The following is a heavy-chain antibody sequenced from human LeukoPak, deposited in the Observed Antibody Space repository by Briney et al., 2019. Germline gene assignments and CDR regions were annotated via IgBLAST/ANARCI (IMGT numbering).Heavy chain of an antibody. CDR3: ANGDDSSGYYYSWTY. V-gene: IGHV3-9*01. D-gene: IGHD3-22*01. CDR2: IRWNSGGI. CDR1: GFTFHDYA. Sequence: GRSLRLSCAASGFTFHDYAMHWVRQAPGKGLEWVSGIRWNSGGIAYADSVKGRFTISRDNDKNSLYLQMNSLRAEDTALYYCANGDDSSGYYYSWTYWGQGTLVTVSS. J-gene: IGHJ4*02.